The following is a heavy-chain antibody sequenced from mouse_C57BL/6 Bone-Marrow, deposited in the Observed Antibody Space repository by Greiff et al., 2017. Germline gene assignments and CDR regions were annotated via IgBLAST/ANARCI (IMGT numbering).Heavy chain of an antibody. CDR2: IYPGSGST. D-gene: IGHD2-10*02. J-gene: IGHJ2*01. CDR3: ARWGMPDYLDY. V-gene: IGHV1-55*01. Sequence: QVQLQQPGAGLVKPGASVKMSCKASGYTFTSYWITWVQQRPGQGLEWIGDIYPGSGSTNYNEKLKSKATLTVDTSPRTDYMQLSSLTSEDSAGYYCARWGMPDYLDYWGQGTTLTVSS. CDR1: GYTFTSYW.